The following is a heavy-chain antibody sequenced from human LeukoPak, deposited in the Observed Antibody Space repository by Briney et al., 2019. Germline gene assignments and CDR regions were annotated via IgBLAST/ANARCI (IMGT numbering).Heavy chain of an antibody. D-gene: IGHD1-14*01. Sequence: SETLSLTCTVSGRSMSSYYWTWIRQPPGKGLEWIGYVHYRGSTIYNPSLKSRVTISVDTSKNQFSLRLSSVTAADTAVYYCASGDPGGPNDYWGQGTLVTVSS. V-gene: IGHV4-59*01. CDR2: VHYRGST. CDR1: GRSMSSYY. CDR3: ASGDPGGPNDY. J-gene: IGHJ4*02.